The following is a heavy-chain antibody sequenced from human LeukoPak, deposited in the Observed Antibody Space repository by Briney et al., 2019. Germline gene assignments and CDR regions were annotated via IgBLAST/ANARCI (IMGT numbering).Heavy chain of an antibody. J-gene: IGHJ5*02. CDR3: ASGYYPGWFDP. Sequence: SETLSLTRAVYGGSFSGYYWSWIRQPPGKGLEWIGEINHSGSTNYNPSLKSRVTISVDTSKNQFSLKLSSVTAADTAVYYCASGYYPGWFDPWGQGTLVTVSS. CDR1: GGSFSGYY. V-gene: IGHV4-34*01. D-gene: IGHD3-10*01. CDR2: INHSGST.